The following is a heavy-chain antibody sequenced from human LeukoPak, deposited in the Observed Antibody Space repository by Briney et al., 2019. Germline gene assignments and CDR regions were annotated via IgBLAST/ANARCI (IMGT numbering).Heavy chain of an antibody. J-gene: IGHJ3*02. CDR1: GYSISSGYY. CDR2: IYHSGST. D-gene: IGHD3-22*01. Sequence: PSETLSLTCTVSGYSISSGYYWGWIRPPPGKGLEWIGSIYHSGSTYYNPSLKSRVTISVDTSKNQFSLKLSSVTAADTAVYYCARGGSRYYYDSSGYFLHDAFDIWGQGTMVTVSS. V-gene: IGHV4-38-2*02. CDR3: ARGGSRYYYDSSGYFLHDAFDI.